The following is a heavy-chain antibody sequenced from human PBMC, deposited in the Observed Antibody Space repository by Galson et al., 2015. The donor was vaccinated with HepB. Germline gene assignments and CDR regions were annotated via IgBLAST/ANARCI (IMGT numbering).Heavy chain of an antibody. Sequence: QSGAEVKKPGESLKISCKGSGSSFTSYWIGWVRQMPGKGLEWMGIIYPGDSDTRYSPSFQGQVTISADKSISTAYLQWSSLKASDTAMYYCARHSRQPYYYDSGEAFDIWGQGTMVTVSS. CDR3: ARHSRQPYYYDSGEAFDI. CDR1: GSSFTSYW. D-gene: IGHD3-10*01. V-gene: IGHV5-51*01. J-gene: IGHJ3*02. CDR2: IYPGDSDT.